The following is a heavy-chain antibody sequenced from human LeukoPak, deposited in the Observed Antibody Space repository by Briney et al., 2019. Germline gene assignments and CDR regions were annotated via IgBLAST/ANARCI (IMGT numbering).Heavy chain of an antibody. CDR2: IYYSGST. V-gene: IGHV4-39*01. CDR1: GGSFSSYY. Sequence: PSETLSLTCAVYGGSFSSYYWGWIRQPPGKGLEWIGSIYYSGSTYYNPSLKSRVTISVDTSKNQFSLQLNSVTPEDTAVYYCARTSIAALYYGMDVWGQGTTVTVSS. J-gene: IGHJ6*02. CDR3: ARTSIAALYYGMDV. D-gene: IGHD6-6*01.